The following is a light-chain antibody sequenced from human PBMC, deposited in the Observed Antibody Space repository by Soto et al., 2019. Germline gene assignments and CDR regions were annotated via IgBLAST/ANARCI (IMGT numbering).Light chain of an antibody. CDR1: QSISSS. J-gene: IGKJ5*01. Sequence: DIQMTQSPSSVSASVGDRVTITCRASQSISSSLAWYQQKPGTVPKLLIYAASSLQSGVPSRFSGSGAGTEFTLSIASLQPEDFGTYYCQEGDSFPTTFGQATRLAIK. V-gene: IGKV1-12*01. CDR3: QEGDSFPTT. CDR2: AAS.